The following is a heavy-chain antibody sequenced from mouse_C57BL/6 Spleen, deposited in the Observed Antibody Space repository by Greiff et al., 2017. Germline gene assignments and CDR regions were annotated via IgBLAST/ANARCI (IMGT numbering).Heavy chain of an antibody. CDR3: ARSSRERAMDY. V-gene: IGHV7-3*01. CDR2: IRNKANGYTT. J-gene: IGHJ4*01. Sequence: EVQGVESGGGLVQPGGSLSLSCAASGFTFTDYYLSWVRQPPGKALEWLGFIRNKANGYTTEYSASVKGRFTISRENSQSILYLQVNALRAEDSATYYCARSSRERAMDYWGQGTSVTVSS. CDR1: GFTFTDYY. D-gene: IGHD6-1*01.